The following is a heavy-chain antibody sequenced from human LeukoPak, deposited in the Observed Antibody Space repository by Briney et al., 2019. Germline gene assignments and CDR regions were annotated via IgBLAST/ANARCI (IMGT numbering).Heavy chain of an antibody. D-gene: IGHD2-15*01. CDR1: GFTFSNYW. CDR3: ARDRWELLSNSYHYCGLDV. V-gene: IGHV3-7*01. Sequence: PGGSLRVSCAASGFTFSNYWMSWVRQAPGKGLEWVANIKQDGSEKCYVDSVKGRFTISRDNAKSSLYLQMNSLRAEDTAVYYCARDRWELLSNSYHYCGLDVWGQGTTVTVSS. J-gene: IGHJ6*02. CDR2: IKQDGSEK.